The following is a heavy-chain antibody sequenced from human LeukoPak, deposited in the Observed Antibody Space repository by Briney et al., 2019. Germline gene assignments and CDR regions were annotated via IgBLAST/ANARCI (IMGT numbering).Heavy chain of an antibody. D-gene: IGHD5-18*01. J-gene: IGHJ4*02. V-gene: IGHV3-7*01. CDR1: GFPFSSYW. Sequence: GGSLRLSCVASGFPFSSYWMTWVRQAPGKGLEWVANIKQDGSKKSYVDSVKGRFTISRDNAKNSLYLQMNSLRAEDTAVYYCARDRIQHFDYWGQGTLVTVSS. CDR3: ARDRIQHFDY. CDR2: IKQDGSKK.